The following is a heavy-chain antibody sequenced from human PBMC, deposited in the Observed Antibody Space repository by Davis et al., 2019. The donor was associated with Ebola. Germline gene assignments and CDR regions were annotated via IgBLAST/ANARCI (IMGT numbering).Heavy chain of an antibody. CDR1: GFTFSSYS. D-gene: IGHD4-17*01. CDR2: ISYSTGQT. CDR3: TRGRATVTPLGDY. V-gene: IGHV3-48*01. Sequence: PGGSLRLSCAASGFTFSSYSMNWVRQAPGEGLEWLSYISYSTGQTFYADSVKGRFTISRDNARNSVYLQMNSLKTEDTAVYYCTRGRATVTPLGDYWGQGTLVTVSS. J-gene: IGHJ4*02.